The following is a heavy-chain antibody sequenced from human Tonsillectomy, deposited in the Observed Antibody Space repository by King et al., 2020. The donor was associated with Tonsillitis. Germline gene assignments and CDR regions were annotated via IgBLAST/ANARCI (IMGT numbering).Heavy chain of an antibody. V-gene: IGHV3-21*06. CDR2: ISSSSTYI. J-gene: IGHJ4*02. Sequence: EVQLVESGGGLVKPGGSLRLSCVASGFTFSSFSMNWVRQAPGKGLEWVSSISSSSTYIKYAESVKGRFITSRDNAENSVYLQMNTLRAEDTAVYYCATVTYSYSPVTWGQGTLVSVSS. CDR1: GFTFSSFS. D-gene: IGHD5-18*01. CDR3: ATVTYSYSPVT.